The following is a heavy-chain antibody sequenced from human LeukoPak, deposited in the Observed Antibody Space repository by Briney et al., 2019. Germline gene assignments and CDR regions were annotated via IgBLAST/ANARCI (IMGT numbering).Heavy chain of an antibody. D-gene: IGHD4-17*01. CDR2: IRCDDIK. CDR1: GFSLGTSGMC. Sequence: ESGPALVQPTPTLTLTCTFSGFSLGTSGMCVGWIRQPPGKALEWLTLIRCDDIKYYSTSLKTRLTISKDTSKNQVVLTMTNMDPVDTATYYCARMMYGDFVDYFDYWGQGTLVTVSS. CDR3: ARMMYGDFVDYFDY. J-gene: IGHJ4*02. V-gene: IGHV2-70*01.